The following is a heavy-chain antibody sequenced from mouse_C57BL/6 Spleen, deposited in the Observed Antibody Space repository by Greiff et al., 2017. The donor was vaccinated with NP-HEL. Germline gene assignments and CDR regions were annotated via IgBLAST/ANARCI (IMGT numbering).Heavy chain of an antibody. V-gene: IGHV1-9*01. CDR1: GYTFTGYW. CDR3: ARIGGNYAAWFAY. Sequence: VKLVASGAELMKPGASVKLSCKATGYTFTGYWIEWVKQRPGHGLEWIGEILPGSGSTNYNEKFKGKATFTADTSSNTAYMQLSSLTTEDSAIYYCARIGGNYAAWFAYWGQGTLVTVSA. CDR2: ILPGSGST. J-gene: IGHJ3*01. D-gene: IGHD2-1*01.